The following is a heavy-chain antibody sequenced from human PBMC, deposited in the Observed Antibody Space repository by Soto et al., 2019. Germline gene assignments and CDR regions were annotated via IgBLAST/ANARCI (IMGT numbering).Heavy chain of an antibody. CDR1: GFSVRSYW. D-gene: IGHD5-12*01. CDR3: ARDIGFDYVN. Sequence: LRRSCAVSGFSVRSYWMSWVRQAPGKGLEWVASIKEDGSEIYYLQSVRGRFAISRDSAGNALQLAMNYLSAEDTATYFCARDIGFDYVNWGQGTLVTVSS. V-gene: IGHV3-7*01. J-gene: IGHJ4*02. CDR2: IKEDGSEI.